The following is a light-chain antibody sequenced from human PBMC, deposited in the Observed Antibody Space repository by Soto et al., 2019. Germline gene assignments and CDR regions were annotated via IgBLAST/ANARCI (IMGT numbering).Light chain of an antibody. CDR3: QQANSFPLT. J-gene: IGKJ5*01. CDR2: GAS. Sequence: DVQMTQSPSFVSESVGDRVTITCRASQRISRWLSWYQQRPGKAPVLLIYGASSLQSGVPSRFSGSGSGTDFTLTISSLQPEDFETYYCQQANSFPLTFGQGTRREIK. V-gene: IGKV1-12*01. CDR1: QRISRW.